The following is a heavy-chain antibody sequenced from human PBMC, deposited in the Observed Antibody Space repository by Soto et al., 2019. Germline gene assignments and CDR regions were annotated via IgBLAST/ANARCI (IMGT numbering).Heavy chain of an antibody. V-gene: IGHV3-23*01. Sequence: EGQLLESGGGLVKPGGSLRLSCVGSGFNFNIYAMTWVRQPPGKGLEWVSAISSGGPTIYYADSVKGRFTVSRDNSRKTVYLQMNSLRAEDTGMYYCAQMDTMTTSAFDVWGQGTMVTVSS. CDR2: ISSGGPTI. CDR1: GFNFNIYA. CDR3: AQMDTMTTSAFDV. J-gene: IGHJ3*01.